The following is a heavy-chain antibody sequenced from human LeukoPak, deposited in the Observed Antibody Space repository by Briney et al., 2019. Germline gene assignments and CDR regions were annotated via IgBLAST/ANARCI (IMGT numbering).Heavy chain of an antibody. J-gene: IGHJ4*02. CDR1: GFTFSNRW. V-gene: IGHV3-7*01. CDR3: VRLLGTVTTYDF. Sequence: GGSLRLSCLVSGFTFSNRWMSWVRQAPGKGQGWVANIRPDGGGSYYLDSVKGRFTISRDNAENSLFLQMNSLRAEDTAVYYCVRLLGTVTTYDFWGEGTLVTVSS. CDR2: IRPDGGGS. D-gene: IGHD1-7*01.